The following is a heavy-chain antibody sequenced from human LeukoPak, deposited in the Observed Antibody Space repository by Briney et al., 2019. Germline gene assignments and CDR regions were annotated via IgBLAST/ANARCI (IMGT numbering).Heavy chain of an antibody. Sequence: PGGSLRLSCAASGFTFSSYSMTWVRQAPGKGLEWVSSISSSSSYIYYADSVKGRFTISRDNAKNSLYLQMNSLRAEDTAVYYCAREDYYGSGSTYYYYNMDVWGKGTTVTISS. V-gene: IGHV3-21*01. CDR3: AREDYYGSGSTYYYYNMDV. CDR1: GFTFSSYS. CDR2: ISSSSSYI. J-gene: IGHJ6*03. D-gene: IGHD3-10*01.